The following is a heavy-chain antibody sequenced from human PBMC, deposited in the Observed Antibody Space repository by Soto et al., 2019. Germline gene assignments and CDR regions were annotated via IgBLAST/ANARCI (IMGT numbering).Heavy chain of an antibody. V-gene: IGHV1-46*01. CDR1: GYTFTSYY. CDR2: INPSGGST. Sequence: RASVKVSCKASGYTFTSYYMHWVRQAPGQGLEWMGIINPSGGSTSYAQKFQGRVTTTRDTSTSTVYMELSSLRSEDTAVYYCARDVMMVEMAIAPVEGGFDYWGQGTLVTVSS. J-gene: IGHJ4*02. D-gene: IGHD2-21*01. CDR3: ARDVMMVEMAIAPVEGGFDY.